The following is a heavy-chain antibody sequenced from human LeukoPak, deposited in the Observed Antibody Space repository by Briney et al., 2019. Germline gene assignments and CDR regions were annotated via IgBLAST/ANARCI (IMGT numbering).Heavy chain of an antibody. J-gene: IGHJ4*02. CDR2: ISSGGSTI. Sequence: GGSLRLSCAASGFTFSSYEMNWVRQAPGKGLEWVSYISSGGSTIYYADSVKGRFTISRDNAKNSLYLQMNSLRAEDTAVYYCARAVWAGAGRGDYFDYWGQGTLVTVSS. CDR1: GFTFSSYE. D-gene: IGHD6-19*01. CDR3: ARAVWAGAGRGDYFDY. V-gene: IGHV3-48*03.